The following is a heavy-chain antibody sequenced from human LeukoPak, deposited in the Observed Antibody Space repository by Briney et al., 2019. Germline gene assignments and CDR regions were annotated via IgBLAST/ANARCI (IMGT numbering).Heavy chain of an antibody. V-gene: IGHV1-2*02. CDR2: INPNSGGT. CDR3: ARVHYYGSGSYYLYYFDY. J-gene: IGHJ4*02. Sequence: ASVKVSCKASGYTFTGYYMHWVRQAPGQGFEWMGWINPNSGGTNYAQKFQGRVTMTRDTSISTAYMELSRLRSDDTAVYYCARVHYYGSGSYYLYYFDYWGQGALVTVSS. CDR1: GYTFTGYY. D-gene: IGHD3-10*01.